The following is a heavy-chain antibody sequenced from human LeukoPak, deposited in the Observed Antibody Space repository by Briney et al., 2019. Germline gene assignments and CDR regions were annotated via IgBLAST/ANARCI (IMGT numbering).Heavy chain of an antibody. V-gene: IGHV4-39*01. CDR1: GGSISSSSYD. D-gene: IGHD2-15*01. Sequence: SETLSLTCTVSGGSISSSSYDWGWIRQPPGKGLEWIGSIYYSGSTYQNPSLKSRVTISVDTSKNQFFLKLSSVTAADTAVYYCARYPIYCSGGSCYSFDYWGQGTLVTVSS. CDR2: IYYSGST. CDR3: ARYPIYCSGGSCYSFDY. J-gene: IGHJ4*02.